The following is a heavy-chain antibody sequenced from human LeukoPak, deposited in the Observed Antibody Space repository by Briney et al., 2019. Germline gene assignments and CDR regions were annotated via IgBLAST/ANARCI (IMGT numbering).Heavy chain of an antibody. D-gene: IGHD6-19*01. J-gene: IGHJ4*02. CDR2: IYTSGST. V-gene: IGHV4-61*02. Sequence: PSQTLSLTCTVSGGSISSGSYYWSWIRQPAGKGLEWIGRIYTSGSTNYNPSLKSRVTISVDTSKNQFSLKLSSVTAADTAVYYCARHPSAAEGGWSYFDYWGQGTLVTVSS. CDR3: ARHPSAAEGGWSYFDY. CDR1: GGSISSGSYY.